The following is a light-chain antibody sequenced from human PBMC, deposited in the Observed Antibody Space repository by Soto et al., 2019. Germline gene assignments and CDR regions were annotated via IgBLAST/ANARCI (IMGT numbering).Light chain of an antibody. CDR2: DAS. CDR3: QQYNSYKGT. CDR1: QSISSW. Sequence: DIQMTQSPSTLSASVGDRVTITCRASQSISSWLAWYQQKPGKAPKLLIYDASSLESGVPSRFSGSGSGTEFTLTISSLQTDDFATYYCQQYNSYKGTFGQGTKVEIK. V-gene: IGKV1-5*01. J-gene: IGKJ1*01.